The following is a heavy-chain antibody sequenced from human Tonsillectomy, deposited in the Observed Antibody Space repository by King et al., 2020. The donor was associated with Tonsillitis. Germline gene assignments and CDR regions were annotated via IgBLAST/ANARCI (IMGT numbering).Heavy chain of an antibody. CDR1: GGSISNNY. CDR2: IYYSGST. CDR3: ARVNMYYAILTGYSPVVAFDI. J-gene: IGHJ3*02. V-gene: IGHV4-59*01. Sequence: QLQESGPGLVKPSETLSLTCTVSGGSISNNYWSWIRQPPGKGLEWIGYIYYSGSTNYNPSLKSRVTISVDTSKNQFSLKLPSVTAADTAVYYFARVNMYYAILTGYSPVVAFDIWGQGTMVTVSS. D-gene: IGHD3-9*01.